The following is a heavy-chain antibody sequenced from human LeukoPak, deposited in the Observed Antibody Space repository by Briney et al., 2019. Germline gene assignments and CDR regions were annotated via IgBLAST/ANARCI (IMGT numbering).Heavy chain of an antibody. Sequence: GGSLRLSCVASGFNFSDYYMNWIRQSPGKGLEWVSYMSSRSGIIYYADSVKGRFTISRDNARNSLYLQMNSLRVDDTAVYYCAGGLLEAQGWLQWLGTVYSMDVWGQGTPVTVSS. CDR3: AGGLLEAQGWLQWLGTVYSMDV. CDR1: GFNFSDYY. CDR2: MSSRSGII. D-gene: IGHD5-24*01. J-gene: IGHJ6*02. V-gene: IGHV3-11*01.